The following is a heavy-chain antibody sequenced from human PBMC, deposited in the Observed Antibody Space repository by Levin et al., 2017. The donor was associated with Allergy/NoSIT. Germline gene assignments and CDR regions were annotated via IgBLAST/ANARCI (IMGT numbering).Heavy chain of an antibody. CDR3: ARVAPGLLDPYYYYYMDV. CDR2: INSDGSST. D-gene: IGHD3-22*01. J-gene: IGHJ6*03. CDR1: GFTFSSYW. V-gene: IGHV3-74*01. Sequence: PGGSLRLSCAASGFTFSSYWMHWVRQAPGKGLVWVSRINSDGSSTSYADSVKGRFTISRDNAKNTLYLQMNSLRAEDTAVYYCARVAPGLLDPYYYYYMDVWGKGTTVTVSS.